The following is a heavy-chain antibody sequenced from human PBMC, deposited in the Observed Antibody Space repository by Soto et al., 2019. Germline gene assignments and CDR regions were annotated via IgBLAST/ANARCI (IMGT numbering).Heavy chain of an antibody. J-gene: IGHJ3*02. CDR2: IFSDGST. Sequence: GGSLRLSCAASGITVSSNYMSWFRQAPGKGLEWVSVIFSDGSTYYADSVKGRFTISRDNSKNILYLQMNSLRAEDTAVYYCTRDEGLRDSWVAFDIWGQGTMVTVSS. V-gene: IGHV3-53*01. D-gene: IGHD6-13*01. CDR1: GITVSSNY. CDR3: TRDEGLRDSWVAFDI.